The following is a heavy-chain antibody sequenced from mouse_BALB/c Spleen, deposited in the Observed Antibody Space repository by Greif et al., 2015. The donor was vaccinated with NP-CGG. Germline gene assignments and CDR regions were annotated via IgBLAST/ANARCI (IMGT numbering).Heavy chain of an antibody. J-gene: IGHJ4*01. CDR2: INPYNDGT. CDR3: ARGGFYAMDY. CDR1: GYTFTSYV. Sequence: EVKLMESGPELVKPGASVKMPCKASGYTFTSYVMHWVKQKPGQGLEWIGYINPYNDGTKYNEKFKGKATLTSDKSSSTAYMELSSLTSEDSAVYYCARGGFYAMDYWGQGTSVTVSS. V-gene: IGHV1-14*01.